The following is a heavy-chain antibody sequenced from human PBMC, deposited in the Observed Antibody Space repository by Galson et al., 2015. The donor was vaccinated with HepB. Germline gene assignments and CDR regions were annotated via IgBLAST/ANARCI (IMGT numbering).Heavy chain of an antibody. V-gene: IGHV1-24*01. Sequence: SVKVSCKVSGYTLTELSMHWVRQAPGKGLEWMGGFDPEDGETIYAQKFQGRVTMTEDTSTDTAYMELSSLRSEDTAVYYCASQPSGYDSSGGGFDPWGQGTLVTVSS. D-gene: IGHD3-22*01. CDR3: ASQPSGYDSSGGGFDP. J-gene: IGHJ5*02. CDR2: FDPEDGET. CDR1: GYTLTELS.